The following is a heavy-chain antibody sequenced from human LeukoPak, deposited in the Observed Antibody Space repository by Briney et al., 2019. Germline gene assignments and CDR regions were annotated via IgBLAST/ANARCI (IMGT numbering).Heavy chain of an antibody. CDR2: IFYSGST. V-gene: IGHV4-39*07. CDR3: ARTAKYYYGSETYYFFDY. CDR1: GGSISTSNYY. J-gene: IGHJ4*02. D-gene: IGHD3-10*01. Sequence: SETLSLTCTVSGGSISTSNYYWGGIRQPPGKGLEWIGNIFYSGSTYYSPSVKSRVTISLDTSRNQFSLKLTSVTPADTAVYYCARTAKYYYGSETYYFFDYWGQGTLVTVSS.